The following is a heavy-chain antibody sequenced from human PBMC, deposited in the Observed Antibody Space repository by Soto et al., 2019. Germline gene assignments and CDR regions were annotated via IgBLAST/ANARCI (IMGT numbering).Heavy chain of an antibody. D-gene: IGHD3-22*01. CDR3: AREGYYDSSGFQYFQH. J-gene: IGHJ1*01. CDR2: ISSSGSTK. V-gene: IGHV3-11*01. Sequence: QVQLVESGGGLVKPGGSLRLSCAASGFTFSDYYMSWIRQAPGKGLEWVSYISSSGSTKHYADSVKGRFTISRDNAKNSLDLQMNSLRAEDTAVYYCAREGYYDSSGFQYFQHWGQGTLVTVSS. CDR1: GFTFSDYY.